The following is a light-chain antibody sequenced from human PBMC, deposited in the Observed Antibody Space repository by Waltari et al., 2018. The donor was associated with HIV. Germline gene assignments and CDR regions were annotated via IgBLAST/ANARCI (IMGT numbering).Light chain of an antibody. CDR3: QQYNTFSFT. V-gene: IGKV1-5*03. CDR1: HDIKTW. CDR2: KAS. J-gene: IGKJ3*01. Sequence: IQMTQSPSSLSAPLGDRVTITCRASHDIKTWLAWYQHKPRQAPKLLIYKASTLESGVSSRVSGGGSGTNFTLTIASLQVDDIATYYCQQYNTFSFTFGPGTTV.